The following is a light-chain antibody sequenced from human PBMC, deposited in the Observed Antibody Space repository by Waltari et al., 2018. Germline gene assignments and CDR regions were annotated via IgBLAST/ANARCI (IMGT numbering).Light chain of an antibody. CDR1: SPNIGAGYD. CDR3: QSYDSSLSGVV. Sequence: QSVLTQPPSVSGAPGQRATISCTGSSPNIGAGYDVHWYQQLPGTAPKLLIYDNRSRPSGVPDRFSGSKSGTSASLAITGLQAEDEADYYCQSYDSSLSGVVFGGGTKLTVL. V-gene: IGLV1-40*01. J-gene: IGLJ3*02. CDR2: DNR.